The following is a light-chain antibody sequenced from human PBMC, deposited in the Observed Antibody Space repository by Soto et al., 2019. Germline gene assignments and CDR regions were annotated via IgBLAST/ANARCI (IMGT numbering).Light chain of an antibody. CDR3: QAYESTRSVYV. J-gene: IGLJ1*01. V-gene: IGLV1-40*01. CDR2: GNS. CDR1: SSNIGAHYN. Sequence: QSGLPHPPSLSAAPGQKVTISSSGSSSNIGAHYNVHWYQQLPGTAPKLLIYGNSNRPSGDPDQFSGSKSGTSASLAITGLQYEDVAADSCQAYESTRSVYVCGNGKMVTGL.